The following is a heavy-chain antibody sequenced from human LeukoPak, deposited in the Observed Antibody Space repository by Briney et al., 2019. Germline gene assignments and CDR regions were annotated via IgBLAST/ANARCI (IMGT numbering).Heavy chain of an antibody. CDR2: IYYSGHT. Sequence: SETLSLTCAVSGYSISSAFYWGWIRPPPGKGLEWIGSIYYSGHTFYNPSLKSRLTISVDTSKNQFSLRLSSVTAADTAVYYCARFAAPQLTRIDYWGQGILVTVSS. CDR3: ARFAAPQLTRIDY. J-gene: IGHJ4*02. D-gene: IGHD1-1*01. V-gene: IGHV4-38-2*01. CDR1: GYSISSAFY.